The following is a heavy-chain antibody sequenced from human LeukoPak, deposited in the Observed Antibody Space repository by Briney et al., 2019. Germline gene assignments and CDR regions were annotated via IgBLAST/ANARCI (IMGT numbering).Heavy chain of an antibody. CDR3: ARSGITMVRGGRLNWFDP. V-gene: IGHV4-59*01. J-gene: IGHJ5*02. CDR1: GGSISSYY. D-gene: IGHD3-10*01. Sequence: SETLSLTCTVSGGSISSYYWSWIRQPPGKGLEWIGYIYYSGSTNYNPSLESRVTISVDTSKNQFSLKLSSVTAADTAVYYCARSGITMVRGGRLNWFDPWGQGTLVTVSS. CDR2: IYYSGST.